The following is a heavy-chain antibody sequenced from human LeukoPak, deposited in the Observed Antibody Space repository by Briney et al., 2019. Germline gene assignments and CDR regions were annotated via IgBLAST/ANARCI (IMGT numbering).Heavy chain of an antibody. Sequence: GGSLRLSCAASGFTFRSYWMGWVRQAPGKGLEWVANIKQDGSEQFYVDFVKGRFTISRDNAENSLYLQMSSLRAEDTAVYYCIRDIKHDYNNFPTHIDSWGQGTLVTVSS. V-gene: IGHV3-7*01. CDR3: IRDIKHDYNNFPTHIDS. J-gene: IGHJ4*02. CDR2: IKQDGSEQ. D-gene: IGHD4-11*01. CDR1: GFTFRSYW.